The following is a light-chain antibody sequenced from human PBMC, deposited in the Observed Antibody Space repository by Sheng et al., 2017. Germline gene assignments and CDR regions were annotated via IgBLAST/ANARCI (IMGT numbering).Light chain of an antibody. V-gene: IGKV1-5*03. Sequence: DIQMTQSPSTLSASVGDRVTITCRASQSISTWLAWYQQKPGKDPKVLIYKASSLESGVPSRFSGSGSGTEFTLTISSLQPDDFVTYYCQQYNSYSWTFGQGTKVEVK. J-gene: IGKJ1*01. CDR3: QQYNSYSWT. CDR1: QSISTW. CDR2: KAS.